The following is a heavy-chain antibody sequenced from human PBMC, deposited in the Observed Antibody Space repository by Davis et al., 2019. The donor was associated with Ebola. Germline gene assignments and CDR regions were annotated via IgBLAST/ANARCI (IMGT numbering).Heavy chain of an antibody. D-gene: IGHD5-12*01. CDR1: GGSFSGYC. CDR2: INHSGST. Sequence: GSLRLSCAVYGGSFSGYCWSWIRQPPGKGLEWIGEINHSGSTNYNPSLKSRVTISVDTSKNQFSLKLSSVTAADTAVYYCAREIMATIIYWGQGTLVTVSS. CDR3: AREIMATIIY. J-gene: IGHJ4*02. V-gene: IGHV4-34*01.